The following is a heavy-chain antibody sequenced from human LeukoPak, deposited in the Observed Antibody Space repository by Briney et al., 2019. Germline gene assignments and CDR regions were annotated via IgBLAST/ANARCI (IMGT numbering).Heavy chain of an antibody. D-gene: IGHD2-21*02. Sequence: GGSLRLSCTTSGFTFGDYAVTWFRQAPGKGLEWVSFIRRKAYGGTTEYAASVKGRFTISRDDSKSIACLQMNSLKTEDTAVYYCTRTRRVSCGGDCYSFDYWGQGTLVTVSS. CDR2: IRRKAYGGTT. CDR3: TRTRRVSCGGDCYSFDY. J-gene: IGHJ4*02. CDR1: GFTFGDYA. V-gene: IGHV3-49*03.